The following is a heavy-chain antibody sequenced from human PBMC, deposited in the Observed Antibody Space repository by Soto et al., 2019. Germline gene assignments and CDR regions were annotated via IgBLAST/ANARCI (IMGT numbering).Heavy chain of an antibody. D-gene: IGHD3-10*01. Sequence: QVQLQESGPGLVKPSQTLSLTCTVSGGSISSGGYYWSWIRQHPGKGLEWIGYIDYSGSTYYNPSLKTRLTISVDTYKTQFAHTLSSVTAADTAVYYCARGPGTMAKIDYWGQGTLVTVSS. CDR1: GGSISSGGYY. J-gene: IGHJ4*02. CDR2: IDYSGST. V-gene: IGHV4-31*03. CDR3: ARGPGTMAKIDY.